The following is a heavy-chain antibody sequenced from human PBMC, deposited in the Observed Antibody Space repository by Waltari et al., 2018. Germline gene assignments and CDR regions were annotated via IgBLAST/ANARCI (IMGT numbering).Heavy chain of an antibody. CDR3: ATGYCGGDCYPNWFDP. V-gene: IGHV3-23*01. CDR1: GFTFKSYA. D-gene: IGHD2-21*01. Sequence: ELQLLQSGGGLVQPGGSLRLSCAASGFTFKSYAMTWVRQAPGKGLEWVSSISDSGPVTYYADSVKGRFTISRDNSKNTLFLQMNSLRAEDTAVYYCATGYCGGDCYPNWFDPWGQGTLVTISS. J-gene: IGHJ5*02. CDR2: ISDSGPVT.